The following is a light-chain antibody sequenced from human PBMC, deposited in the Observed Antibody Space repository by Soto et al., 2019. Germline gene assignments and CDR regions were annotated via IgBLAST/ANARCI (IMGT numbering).Light chain of an antibody. CDR1: QGISNY. CDR2: AAS. V-gene: IGKV1-27*01. CDR3: QNYNSALT. Sequence: DIPMTQSPSSLSASVGDRVTITCRASQGISNYLAWYQQKPGKVPKLLIYAASTLQSGVPSRFSGSGAGTDFTLTINSRQPEDVATYFCQNYNSALTVGGGTKVEIK. J-gene: IGKJ4*01.